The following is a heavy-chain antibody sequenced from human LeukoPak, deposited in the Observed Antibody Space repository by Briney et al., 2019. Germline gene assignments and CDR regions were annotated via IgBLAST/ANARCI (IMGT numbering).Heavy chain of an antibody. D-gene: IGHD5-24*01. J-gene: IGHJ4*02. CDR2: IRYDAKQI. CDR1: GFTFSTYG. Sequence: PGGSLRLSCAASGFTFSTYGMHWVRQAPGKGLEWVAFIRYDAKQIYYVDPVKGRFTISRDISKNTLYLQMNSLRAEDTAVYYCAKDFGQVATIPFFDFWGQGTLVTVSS. V-gene: IGHV3-30*02. CDR3: AKDFGQVATIPFFDF.